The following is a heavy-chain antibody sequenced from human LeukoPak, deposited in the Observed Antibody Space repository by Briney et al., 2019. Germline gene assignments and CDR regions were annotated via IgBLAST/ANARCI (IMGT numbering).Heavy chain of an antibody. CDR2: IYYSGSA. CDR1: GGSISSSSYY. D-gene: IGHD6-19*01. Sequence: SETLSLTCTVSGGSISSSSYYWGWIRQPPGKGLEWIGSIYYSGSACYNPSLKSRVTISVDTSKNRFSLKLSSVTAADTAVYXXXXXXXXAVASDYWGQGTLVTVSS. J-gene: IGHJ4*02. V-gene: IGHV4-39*01. CDR3: XXXXXXAVASDY.